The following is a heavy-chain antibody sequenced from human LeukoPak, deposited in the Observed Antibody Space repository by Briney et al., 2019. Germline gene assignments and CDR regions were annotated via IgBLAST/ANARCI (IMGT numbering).Heavy chain of an antibody. CDR1: GGSFSGYY. J-gene: IGHJ4*02. CDR2: INHSGST. CDR3: ARARPVAGMLSGYFDY. D-gene: IGHD6-19*01. Sequence: SETLSLTCAVYGGSFSGYYWSWIRQPPGKGLEWIGEINHSGSTNYNPSLKSRVTISVDTSKNQFSLKLSSVTAADTAVYYCARARPVAGMLSGYFDYWGQGTLVTVSS. V-gene: IGHV4-34*01.